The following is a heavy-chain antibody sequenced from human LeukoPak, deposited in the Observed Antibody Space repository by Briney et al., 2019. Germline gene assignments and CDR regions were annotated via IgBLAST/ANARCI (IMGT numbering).Heavy chain of an antibody. CDR3: ARGTRSTTDAFDI. CDR2: IIPILGIA. Sequence: SVKVSCKASGGTFSSYTISWVRQAPGQGLEWMGRIIPILGIANYAQKSQGRVTITADKSTSTAYMELSSLRSEDTAVYYCARGTRSTTDAFDIWGQGTMVTVSS. D-gene: IGHD2-2*01. J-gene: IGHJ3*02. V-gene: IGHV1-69*02. CDR1: GGTFSSYT.